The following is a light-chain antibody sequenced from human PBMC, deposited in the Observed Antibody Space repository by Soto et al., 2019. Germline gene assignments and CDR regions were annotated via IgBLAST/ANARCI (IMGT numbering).Light chain of an antibody. J-gene: IGLJ1*01. Sequence: QSVLTQPASVSGSLGQSITISCTGTSSDVGGYNYVSRYQQHPGKAPKLMIHDVSIRPSGASNRFSGSKSGNTASLTISGLQAEDEADYYCSSYTTSSTLVFGTGTKVTVL. V-gene: IGLV2-14*01. CDR3: SSYTTSSTLV. CDR1: SSDVGGYNY. CDR2: DVS.